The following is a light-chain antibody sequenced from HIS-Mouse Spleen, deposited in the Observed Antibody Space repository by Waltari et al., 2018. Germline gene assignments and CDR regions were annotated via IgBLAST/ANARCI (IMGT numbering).Light chain of an antibody. CDR3: QSADSSGTYSVV. CDR2: KDS. CDR1: ALPTQY. V-gene: IGLV3-25*03. Sequence: SYELTQPPSVSVSPGQTARITCSGDALPTQYAYWYQQKPGQAPVLVLYKDSERPSGIPERFSGSSSGTTVTLTISGVQAEDEADYYCQSADSSGTYSVVFGGGTKLTVL. J-gene: IGLJ2*01.